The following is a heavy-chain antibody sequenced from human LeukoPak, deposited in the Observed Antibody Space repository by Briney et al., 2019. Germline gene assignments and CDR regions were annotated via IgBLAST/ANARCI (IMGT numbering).Heavy chain of an antibody. CDR2: IYTSGST. V-gene: IGHV4-4*07. Sequence: SETLSLTCTVSGGSISSYYWSWIRQPPGKGLEWIGRIYTSGSTNYNPSLKSRVTMSVDTSKNQFSLKLSSVTAADTAVYYCARDRPSIAAAGIVDIWGQGTMVTVSS. CDR1: GGSISSYY. D-gene: IGHD6-13*01. CDR3: ARDRPSIAAAGIVDI. J-gene: IGHJ3*02.